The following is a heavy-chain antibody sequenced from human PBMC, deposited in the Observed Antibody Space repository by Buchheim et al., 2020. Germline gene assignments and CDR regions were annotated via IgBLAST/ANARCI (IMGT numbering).Heavy chain of an antibody. CDR1: GFTFSSYG. V-gene: IGHV3-33*01. D-gene: IGHD3-9*01. J-gene: IGHJ6*02. CDR2: IWYDGSNK. Sequence: QVQLVESGGGVVQPGRSLRLSCAASGFTFSSYGMHWVRQAPGKGLEWVAVIWYDGSNKYYADSVKGRFTISRDNSKNTLYLQMNSLRAEDTAVYYCARSLLRYFDWLFKNYYYYGMGVWGQGTT. CDR3: ARSLLRYFDWLFKNYYYYGMGV.